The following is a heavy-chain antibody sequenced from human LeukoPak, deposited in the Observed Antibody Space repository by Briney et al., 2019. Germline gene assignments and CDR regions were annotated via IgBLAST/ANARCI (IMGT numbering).Heavy chain of an antibody. J-gene: IGHJ4*02. CDR2: FHHTGTT. CDR3: ARVTYNGYQHFDY. V-gene: IGHV4-39*07. Sequence: PSETLSLTCTVSGGSISTNAYYWGWIRQPPGKGLEWITEFHHTGTTYYHPSVKSRVTISVDTSSNHFSLKLNSVTAADTAVYYCARVTYNGYQHFDYWGQGILVTVSS. CDR1: GGSISTNAYY. D-gene: IGHD3-10*01.